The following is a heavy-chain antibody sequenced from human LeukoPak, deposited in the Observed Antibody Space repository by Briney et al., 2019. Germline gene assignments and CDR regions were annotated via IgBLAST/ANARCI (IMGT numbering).Heavy chain of an antibody. J-gene: IGHJ4*02. CDR2: ITSSGDDI. CDR1: GFTFSSYS. CDR3: ASDIVATSGDF. Sequence: GGSLRLSCAASGFTFSSYSMNWVRQAPGQGLEWVAYITSSGDDIYYEDSVKGRFTISRDNAKNALFLRMSSLRVEDTAIYYCASDIVATSGDFWGQGTLVSVSS. D-gene: IGHD5-12*01. V-gene: IGHV3-21*05.